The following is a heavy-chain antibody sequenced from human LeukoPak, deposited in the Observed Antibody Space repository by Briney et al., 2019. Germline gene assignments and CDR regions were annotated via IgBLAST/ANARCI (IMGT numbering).Heavy chain of an antibody. CDR1: GFTFSSYS. J-gene: IGHJ4*02. Sequence: PGGSLRLSCAASGFTFSSYSMNWVRQAPGKGLQWVSSISSSSYIYYADSVKGRFTISRDNAKNSLYLQMNSLRAEDRAVYYCARDGPKLERRPDYWGQGTLVTVSS. V-gene: IGHV3-21*01. CDR2: ISSSSYI. CDR3: ARDGPKLERRPDY. D-gene: IGHD1-1*01.